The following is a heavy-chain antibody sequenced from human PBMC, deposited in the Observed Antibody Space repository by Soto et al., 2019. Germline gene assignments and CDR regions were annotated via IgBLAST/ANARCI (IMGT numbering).Heavy chain of an antibody. J-gene: IGHJ5*02. CDR1: GASISSGW. CDR2: TLYSGRT. CDR3: SSRVTDAPT. V-gene: IGHV4-4*02. D-gene: IGHD3-10*01. Sequence: QVQLQESGPGLVKPSGTLSLTCAVSGASISSGWWTWVRQPPGKGLEWIGETLYSGRTKYNSSLNSRVTISIDKSQWLFSLNLSSVTAAATAVYYCSSRVTDAPTWGQGTLVTVSS.